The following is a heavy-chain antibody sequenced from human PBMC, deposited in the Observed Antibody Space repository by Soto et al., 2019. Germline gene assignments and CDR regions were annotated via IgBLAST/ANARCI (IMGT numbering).Heavy chain of an antibody. D-gene: IGHD3-9*01. CDR3: ARDFMGIRYFDWLPPTQFDY. V-gene: IGHV3-7*01. Sequence: GGSLRLSCAASGFTFSSYWMSWVRQAPGKGLEWVANIKQDGSEKYYVDSVKGRFTISRDNAKNSLYLQMNSLRAEDTAVYYCARDFMGIRYFDWLPPTQFDYWGQGTLVTVSS. J-gene: IGHJ4*02. CDR2: IKQDGSEK. CDR1: GFTFSSYW.